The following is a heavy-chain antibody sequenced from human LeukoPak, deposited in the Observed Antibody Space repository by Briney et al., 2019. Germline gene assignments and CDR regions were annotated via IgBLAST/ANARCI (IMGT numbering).Heavy chain of an antibody. J-gene: IGHJ4*02. CDR1: GFTFSHYS. V-gene: IGHV3-30*03. D-gene: IGHD6-13*01. CDR2: ISSDGNNK. Sequence: PGGSLRLSCAASGFTFSHYSIHWVRQAPGKGLEWVAVISSDGNNKYYADSLKGRFTISRDSSKNTLYLQMNSLRAEDTAIYYCTRGVGSSSWYFDHWGQGTLVTVSS. CDR3: TRGVGSSSWYFDH.